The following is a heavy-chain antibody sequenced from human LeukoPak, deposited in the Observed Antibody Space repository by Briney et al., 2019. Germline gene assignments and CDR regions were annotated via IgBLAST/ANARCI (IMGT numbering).Heavy chain of an antibody. CDR2: ISSSSSYI. J-gene: IGHJ3*02. CDR1: GFTFSSYS. Sequence: GGSLRLSCAASGFTFSSYSMNWVRQAPGKGLEWVSSISSSSSYIYYADSVKGRFTISRDNAKNSLYLQMNSLRAEDTAVYYCARDQLGDAFDIWGQGTMVTVSS. V-gene: IGHV3-21*01. CDR3: ARDQLGDAFDI. D-gene: IGHD3-16*01.